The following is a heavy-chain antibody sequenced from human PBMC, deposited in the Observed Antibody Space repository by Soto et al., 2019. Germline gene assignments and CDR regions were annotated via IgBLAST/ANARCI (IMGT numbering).Heavy chain of an antibody. D-gene: IGHD4-17*01. CDR1: GERFTTYG. V-gene: IGHV1-18*04. CDR2: ISTYNTNT. Sequence: QVQLVQSGAEVKNPGASVTVSCKASGERFTTYGISWVRQAPGQGLEWMGWISTYNTNTNYAPKFQGRLLLTTDTPTTTAHMELRSLRPDDTAVYYCARWAGQGRDYGGPFDYWGQGTLVTVSS. CDR3: ARWAGQGRDYGGPFDY. J-gene: IGHJ4*02.